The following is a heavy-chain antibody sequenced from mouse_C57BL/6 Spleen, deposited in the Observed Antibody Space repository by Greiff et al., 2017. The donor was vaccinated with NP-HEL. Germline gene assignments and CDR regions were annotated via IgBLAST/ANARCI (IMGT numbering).Heavy chain of an antibody. CDR1: GYSFTSYW. V-gene: IGHV1-64*01. CDR3: ARSPYGYALDF. CDR2: IHLTSGCT. D-gene: IGHD2-2*01. Sequence: QVQLQQPGAELVKPGASVKLSCKASGYSFTSYWMHWVKQRPGQGLEWIGMIHLTSGCTNYNEKFKTKATLTVDKSSSTAYMQLSSLTSEDSAVYYCARSPYGYALDFWGQGTTLTVSS. J-gene: IGHJ2*01.